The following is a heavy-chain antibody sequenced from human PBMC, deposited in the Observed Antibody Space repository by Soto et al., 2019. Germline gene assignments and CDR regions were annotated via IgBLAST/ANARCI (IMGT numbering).Heavy chain of an antibody. V-gene: IGHV6-1*01. D-gene: IGHD2-15*01. CDR2: TYYRSKWYN. CDR3: ARTGYCSGGSCHGAETDAFDI. CDR1: GDSVSSNSAA. Sequence: PSQTLSLTCAISGDSVSSNSAAWNWIRQSPSRGLEWLGRTYYRSKWYNDYAVSVKSRITINPDTSKNQFSLQLNSVTPEDTAVYYCARTGYCSGGSCHGAETDAFDIWGQGTMVTVSS. J-gene: IGHJ3*02.